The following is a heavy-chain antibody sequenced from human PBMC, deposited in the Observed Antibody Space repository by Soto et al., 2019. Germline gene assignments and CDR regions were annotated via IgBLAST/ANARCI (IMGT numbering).Heavy chain of an antibody. V-gene: IGHV2-5*02. CDR3: AHLPWYYYDRSGYYDY. J-gene: IGHJ4*02. CDR2: IYWVDDK. D-gene: IGHD3-22*01. CDR1: GFSLSTSGVG. Sequence: QITLKESGPTLVKPTQTLTLTCTFSGFSLSTSGVGVGWIRQPPGKALEWLALIYWVDDKRYSPSLKSRLTITKDISKHQVVLTMTNMDPVDTATYYCAHLPWYYYDRSGYYDYWGQGTLVTVSS.